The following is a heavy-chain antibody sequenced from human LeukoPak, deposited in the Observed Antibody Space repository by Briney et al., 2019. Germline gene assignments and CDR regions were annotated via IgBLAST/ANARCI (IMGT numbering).Heavy chain of an antibody. CDR2: ISSSSSYI. V-gene: IGHV3-21*01. CDR3: ARERELDAFDI. J-gene: IGHJ3*02. CDR1: GFTFSTYS. Sequence: GGSLRLSCAASGFTFSTYSMNWVRQAPGKGLEWVSSISSSSSYIYYADSVKGRFTISRDNAKNSLYLQMNSLKAEDTAVYYCARERELDAFDIWGQGTMVTVSS. D-gene: IGHD1-26*01.